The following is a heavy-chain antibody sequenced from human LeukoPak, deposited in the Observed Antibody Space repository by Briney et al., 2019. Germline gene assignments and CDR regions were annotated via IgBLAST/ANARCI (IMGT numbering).Heavy chain of an antibody. D-gene: IGHD1-26*01. CDR2: IVVGSGNT. V-gene: IGHV1-58*02. J-gene: IGHJ3*01. CDR1: GFTFTSSA. CDR3: AALDKWELLIP. Sequence: SVKVSCKASGFTFTSSAIQWVRQSRGQRLEWIGWIVVGSGNTNYAQKFQERVTITRDMSTSTAYMELSSLRSEDTAVYYCAALDKWELLIPWGQGTMVTVSS.